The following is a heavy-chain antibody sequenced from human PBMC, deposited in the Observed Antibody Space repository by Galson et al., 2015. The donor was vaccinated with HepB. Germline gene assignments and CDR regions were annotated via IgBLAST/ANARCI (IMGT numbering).Heavy chain of an antibody. CDR1: GFTFSGSA. V-gene: IGHV3-73*01. CDR2: IRSKATNFAA. Sequence: LRLSCAASGFTFSGSAIHWVRQASGKGPEWIGHIRSKATNFAALYVPSLKGRFTISRDDSKNLAYLHMRSLKTDDTAVYYCVRSGDFSGYSSRWGQGTQVTVSS. J-gene: IGHJ4*02. D-gene: IGHD6-13*01. CDR3: VRSGDFSGYSSR.